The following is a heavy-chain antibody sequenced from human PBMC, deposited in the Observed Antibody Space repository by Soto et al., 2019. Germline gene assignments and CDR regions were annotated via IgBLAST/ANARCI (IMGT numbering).Heavy chain of an antibody. D-gene: IGHD6-13*01. CDR3: ARDSADGTGDYDY. CDR2: IYYSGGT. Sequence: QVQLQESGPGLVKPSETLSLTCTVSGGSISNYYWGWIRQPPGKGLEWIGDIYYSGGTSDNPFLKRRITISVDTSKNQFSLKLSSVSAADTAVYYCARDSADGTGDYDYWGQGILVTVSS. CDR1: GGSISNYY. J-gene: IGHJ4*02. V-gene: IGHV4-59*01.